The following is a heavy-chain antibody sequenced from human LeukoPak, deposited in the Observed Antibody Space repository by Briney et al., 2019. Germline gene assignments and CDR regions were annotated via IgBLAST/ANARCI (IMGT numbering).Heavy chain of an antibody. Sequence: SQTLSLTCAVSGGSIISGGYSWSWIRQPPGKGLEWIGYIYHSGSTYYNPSLKSRVTISVDRSKNQFSLKLSSVTAADTAVYYCARGHYYGSGRSPNWFDPWGQGTLVTVSS. D-gene: IGHD3-10*01. V-gene: IGHV4-30-2*01. CDR3: ARGHYYGSGRSPNWFDP. CDR2: IYHSGST. CDR1: GGSIISGGYS. J-gene: IGHJ5*02.